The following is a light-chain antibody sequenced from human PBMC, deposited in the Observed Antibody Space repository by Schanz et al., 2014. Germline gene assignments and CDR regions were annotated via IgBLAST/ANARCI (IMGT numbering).Light chain of an antibody. Sequence: DIVLTQSPGTLSLSPGERATLSCRASQSLSSNHLAWYQQKPGQAPRLLIYGASSRATGIPDRFSGSGSGTDFTLTISRLEPEDFAVYYCQQYGTSPRTFGQGTKVEIK. V-gene: IGKV3-20*01. J-gene: IGKJ1*01. CDR2: GAS. CDR1: QSLSSNH. CDR3: QQYGTSPRT.